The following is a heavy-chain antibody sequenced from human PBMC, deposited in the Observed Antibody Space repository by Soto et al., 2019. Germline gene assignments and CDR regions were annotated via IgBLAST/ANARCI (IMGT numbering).Heavy chain of an antibody. CDR2: IYYSGST. D-gene: IGHD3-22*01. CDR1: GGSISSSSYY. CDR3: ARQVTTDPEQGDSMIVVVITKYYFDY. J-gene: IGHJ4*02. Sequence: SETLSLTCTVSGGSISSSSYYWGWIRQPPGKGLEWIGSIYYSGSTYYNPSLKSRVTISVDTSKNQFSLKLSSVTAADTAVYYCARQVTTDPEQGDSMIVVVITKYYFDYWGQGTLVTVSS. V-gene: IGHV4-39*01.